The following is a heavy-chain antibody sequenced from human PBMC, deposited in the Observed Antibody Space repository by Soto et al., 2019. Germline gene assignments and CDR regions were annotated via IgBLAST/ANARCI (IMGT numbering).Heavy chain of an antibody. CDR3: ARGHLNSYGRPSDY. CDR2: IYSGGTT. V-gene: IGHV3-53*01. Sequence: EVQLVESGGGLIQPGGSLRLSCAASGFTVSSNYMSWVRQAPGEGLEWVSVIYSGGTTYYADSVKGRFTISRDNSKNTLYLQMNSLRAEDTAVYYCARGHLNSYGRPSDYWGQGTLVTVSS. J-gene: IGHJ4*02. CDR1: GFTVSSNY. D-gene: IGHD5-18*01.